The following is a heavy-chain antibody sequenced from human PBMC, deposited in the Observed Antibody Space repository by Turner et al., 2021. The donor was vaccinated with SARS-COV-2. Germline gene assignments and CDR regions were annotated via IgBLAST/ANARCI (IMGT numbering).Heavy chain of an antibody. V-gene: IGHV1-24*01. D-gene: IGHD3-9*01. J-gene: IGHJ6*02. CDR3: STGGWAIRFFDWLYGMDV. CDR2: CDPEDGET. CDR1: VYTRTELS. Sequence: QVQRVQFGAPVHTPAASLEVSCKVSVYTRTELSMHWERQAPGKGLEWMGGCDPEDGETINTQKFQGRVTMTTNTSTDTAYMELRSLRSEDTAVYDGSTGGWAIRFFDWLYGMDVWGQGTTVTVSS.